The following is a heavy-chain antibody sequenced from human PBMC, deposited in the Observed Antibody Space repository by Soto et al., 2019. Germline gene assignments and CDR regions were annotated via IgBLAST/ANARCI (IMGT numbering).Heavy chain of an antibody. CDR3: ARGVAFLDY. CDR1: GYTFSSYA. Sequence: GPVKVSCKASGYTFSSYAIHWVRQAPGQGLEWMGWIHAGNGNTKYSQSFQGRVTISRDTSATTAYMELNSLRSEDTAVYYCARGVAFLDYWGQGTLVTVSS. V-gene: IGHV1-3*01. J-gene: IGHJ4*02. D-gene: IGHD2-15*01. CDR2: IHAGNGNT.